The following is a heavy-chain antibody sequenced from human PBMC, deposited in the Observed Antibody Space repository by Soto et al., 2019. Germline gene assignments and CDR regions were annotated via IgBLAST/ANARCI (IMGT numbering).Heavy chain of an antibody. CDR2: ISYDGSNK. J-gene: IGHJ4*02. CDR3: AKDLAGDFWSGYHYFDY. V-gene: IGHV3-30*18. Sequence: PGGSLRLSCAVSGLTFRSYGMHWVRQAPGKGLEWVAVISYDGSNKYYADSVKGRFTISRDNSKNTPYLQMNSLRAEDTAVYYCAKDLAGDFWSGYHYFDYWAREPWSPSPQ. D-gene: IGHD3-3*01. CDR1: GLTFRSYG.